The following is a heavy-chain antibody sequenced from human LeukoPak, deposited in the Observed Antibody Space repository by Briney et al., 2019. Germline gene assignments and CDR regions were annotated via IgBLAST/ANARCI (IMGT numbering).Heavy chain of an antibody. CDR2: ISYDGSNK. CDR1: GYTFSSYA. V-gene: IGHV3-30-3*01. J-gene: IGHJ4*02. Sequence: GRSLRLSCAASGYTFSSYAMHWVRQAPGKGLEWVAVISYDGSNKYYADSVKGRFTISRDNPKNTLYLQMNSLRAEDTAVYYCARDILDIVVVPAAVFDYWGQGTLVTVSS. CDR3: ARDILDIVVVPAAVFDY. D-gene: IGHD2-2*03.